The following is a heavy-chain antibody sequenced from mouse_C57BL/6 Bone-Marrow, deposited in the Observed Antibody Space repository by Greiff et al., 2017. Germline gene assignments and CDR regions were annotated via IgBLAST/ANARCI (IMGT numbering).Heavy chain of an antibody. V-gene: IGHV1-15*01. CDR3: TRGDYYAMDY. J-gene: IGHJ4*01. Sequence: VHLVESGAELVRPGASVTLSCTASGYTFTDYEMHWVKQTPVHGLEWIGAIDPETGGTAYNQKFKGKAILTADKSSSTAYMELRSLTSEDSAVYYCTRGDYYAMDYWGQGTSVTVSS. CDR1: GYTFTDYE. CDR2: IDPETGGT.